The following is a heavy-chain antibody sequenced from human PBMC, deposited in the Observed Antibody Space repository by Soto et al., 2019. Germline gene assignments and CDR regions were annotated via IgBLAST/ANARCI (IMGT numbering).Heavy chain of an antibody. CDR1: GGTFSSYA. CDR3: ARDRGYYYDSSGYYREQFDY. D-gene: IGHD3-22*01. V-gene: IGHV1-69*13. J-gene: IGHJ4*02. Sequence: SVKVSCKASGGTFSSYAISWVRQAPGQGLEWMGGIIPIFGTANYAQKFQGRVTITADESTSTAYMELSSLRSEDTAVYYCARDRGYYYDSSGYYREQFDYWGQGTLVTVSS. CDR2: IIPIFGTA.